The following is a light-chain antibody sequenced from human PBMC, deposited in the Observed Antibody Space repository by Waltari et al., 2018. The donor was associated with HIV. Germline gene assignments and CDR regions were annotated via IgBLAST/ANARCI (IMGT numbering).Light chain of an antibody. CDR3: HHYGSSPFT. V-gene: IGKV3-20*01. CDR2: GAS. J-gene: IGKJ3*01. Sequence: DIVLTQSPGTLSLSPGERATLPCRASQRISSRFLAWYQQKLGQAPRLLIYGASSRAAGIPDRFSGSGSGTDFTLTINRLEPEDCGVFYCHHYGSSPFTFGPGTKVDIK. CDR1: QRISSRF.